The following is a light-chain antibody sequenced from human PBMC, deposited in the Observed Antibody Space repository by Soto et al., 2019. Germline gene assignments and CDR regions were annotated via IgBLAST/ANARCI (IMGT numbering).Light chain of an antibody. CDR1: RSLLDSDGKTY. CDR3: MQAIDIPWT. J-gene: IGKJ1*01. CDR2: EGS. Sequence: ILMTQPPLSLSIIPGQTASISCRSGRSLLDSDGKTYFYWYVQKGGQAPQPLIYEGSNRFSGVAEGVSGSGSPAGFTLKISRVEADDVGIYYCMQAIDIPWTFGQGTKVDI. V-gene: IGKV2-29*03.